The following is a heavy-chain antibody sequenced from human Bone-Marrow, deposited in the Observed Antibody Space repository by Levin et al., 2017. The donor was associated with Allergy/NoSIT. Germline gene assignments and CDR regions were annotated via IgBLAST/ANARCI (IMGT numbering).Heavy chain of an antibody. V-gene: IGHV4-30-4*08. CDR2: IYYRGTT. CDR1: GASITDGHYY. D-gene: IGHD3-22*01. J-gene: IGHJ4*01. CDR3: ARTYYYDTTASYYFDF. Sequence: SQTLSLTCSVSGASITDGHYYWSWIRQPPGKGLEWIGFIYYRGTTYFKPSLESRLAMSVDTSKNRFSLRLSSVTAADTAIYYCARTYYYDTTASYYFDFWGHGTLVTVSS.